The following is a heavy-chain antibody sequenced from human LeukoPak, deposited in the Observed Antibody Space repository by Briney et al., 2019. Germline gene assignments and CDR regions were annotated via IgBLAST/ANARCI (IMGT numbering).Heavy chain of an antibody. Sequence: GGSLRLSCAASGFTFRKYIMNWVRQAPGKGLEWVSSIASNSSHLYYADSVRGRFTISRDDAESSVYLHMNSLRGDDTAVYHCARFRASYTNSIGFWEFDPWGQGTLVTVSS. V-gene: IGHV3-21*06. J-gene: IGHJ5*02. CDR2: IASNSSHL. CDR3: ARFRASYTNSIGFWEFDP. D-gene: IGHD3-22*01. CDR1: GFTFRKYI.